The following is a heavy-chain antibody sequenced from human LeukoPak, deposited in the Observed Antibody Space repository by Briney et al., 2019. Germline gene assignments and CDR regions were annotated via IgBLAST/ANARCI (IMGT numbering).Heavy chain of an antibody. J-gene: IGHJ5*02. V-gene: IGHV1-2*06. CDR2: INPNSGGT. CDR3: ARPYYDWSNEFYP. D-gene: IGHD3-22*01. CDR1: GYTFTGYY. Sequence: GASVKVSCEASGYTFTGYYMHWVRQAPGQGLEWMGRINPNSGGTNYAQKFQGRVTMTRDTSISTAYMELSRLRSDDTAVYYCARPYYDWSNEFYPWGQGTLVTVSS.